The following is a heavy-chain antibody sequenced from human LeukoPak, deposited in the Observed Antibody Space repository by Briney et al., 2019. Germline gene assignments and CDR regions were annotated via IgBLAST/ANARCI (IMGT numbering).Heavy chain of an antibody. CDR1: GDSISSYY. CDR2: IYYTGST. D-gene: IGHD4-11*01. V-gene: IGHV4-59*01. J-gene: IGHJ5*02. Sequence: PSETLSLTCTVSGDSISSYYWSWIRQPPGKGLEWIGYIYYTGSTRFSPPFKSRVTISVDTSKNQLFLSLNSGAAADTAMYYCARTDYDSSNYVPFTWFDPWGQGTLVTVSS. CDR3: ARTDYDSSNYVPFTWFDP.